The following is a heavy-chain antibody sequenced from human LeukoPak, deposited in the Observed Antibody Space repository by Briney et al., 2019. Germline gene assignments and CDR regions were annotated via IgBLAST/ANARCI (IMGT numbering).Heavy chain of an antibody. Sequence: GGSLGLSCAASGFTFSRYWMHWVRQAPGKGLAWVSRINSDGSFTTYADSVEGRLTISRDNAKNTLYLQMNSLRADDTAVYYCARDPNYDSSGYPFDYWGQGTLVTVSS. CDR3: ARDPNYDSSGYPFDY. D-gene: IGHD3-22*01. CDR1: GFTFSRYW. CDR2: INSDGSFT. V-gene: IGHV3-74*01. J-gene: IGHJ4*02.